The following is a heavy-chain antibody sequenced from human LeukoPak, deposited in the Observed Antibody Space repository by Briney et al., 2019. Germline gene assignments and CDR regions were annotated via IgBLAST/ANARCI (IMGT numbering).Heavy chain of an antibody. CDR2: IFYSGST. V-gene: IGHV4-39*01. CDR1: GGSISTSNYY. D-gene: IGHD3-10*01. Sequence: SETLSLTCTVSGGSISTSNYYWGWIRQPPGKGLEWIGNIFYSGSTYYGPSLKSRLTISLDTSRNQFSLKLTSVTAADTAIYYCARLPLLWFGEPDYWGQGTLVTVSS. J-gene: IGHJ4*02. CDR3: ARLPLLWFGEPDY.